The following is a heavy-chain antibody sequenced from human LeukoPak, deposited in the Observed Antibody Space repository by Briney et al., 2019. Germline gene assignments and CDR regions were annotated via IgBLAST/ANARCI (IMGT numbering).Heavy chain of an antibody. V-gene: IGHV3-72*01. CDR3: ARGSRVIDY. Sequence: GGSLRLSCAASVFTFSDHYMDWVRQAPGQGLEWVGRTRNKANSYTTEYAASVRGRFTISRDDSKNSLYLQMNSLKTEDTAVYYCARGSRVIDYWGQGTLVTVSS. D-gene: IGHD2-15*01. CDR2: TRNKANSYTT. J-gene: IGHJ4*02. CDR1: VFTFSDHY.